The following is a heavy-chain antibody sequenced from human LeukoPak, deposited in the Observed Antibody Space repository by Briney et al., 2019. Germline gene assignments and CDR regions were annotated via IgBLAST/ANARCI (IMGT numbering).Heavy chain of an antibody. CDR1: GGSFSGYY. CDR3: ARGAYYYGSGSYLPYYFDY. V-gene: IGHV4-34*01. J-gene: IGHJ4*02. Sequence: SETLSLTCAAYGGSFSGYYWSWIRQPPGKGLEWIGEINHSGSTNYNPSLKSRVTISVDTSKNQFSLKLSSVTAADTAVYYCARGAYYYGSGSYLPYYFDYWGQGTLVTVSS. D-gene: IGHD3-10*01. CDR2: INHSGST.